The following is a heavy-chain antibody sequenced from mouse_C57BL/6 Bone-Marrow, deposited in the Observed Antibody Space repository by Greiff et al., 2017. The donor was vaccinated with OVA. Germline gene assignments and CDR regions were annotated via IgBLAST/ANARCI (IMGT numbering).Heavy chain of an antibody. CDR3: ARRGRDSNYVYVDV. D-gene: IGHD2-5*01. Sequence: QVQLQQSGAELVRPGASVKLSCKASGYTFTDYYINWVKQRPGQGLEWIARIYPGSGNTYYNEKFKGKATLTAEKSSSTAYMQLSSLTSEDSAVYICARRGRDSNYVYVDVWGTGTTVTVSS. CDR1: GYTFTDYY. J-gene: IGHJ1*03. V-gene: IGHV1-76*01. CDR2: IYPGSGNT.